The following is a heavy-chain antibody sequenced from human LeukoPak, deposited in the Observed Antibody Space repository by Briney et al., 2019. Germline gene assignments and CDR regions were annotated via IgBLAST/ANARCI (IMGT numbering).Heavy chain of an antibody. Sequence: PGGSLRLSCAASGFTFTSYAMSWVRQAPGKGLEWVSAISDSSYSTFYADSVKGRFTISRDDSQNTLYLQMNSLRAEDTAVYYCARDSSGWFDDWGQGTLVTVSS. CDR2: ISDSSYST. D-gene: IGHD6-19*01. CDR3: ARDSSGWFDD. V-gene: IGHV3-23*01. CDR1: GFTFTSYA. J-gene: IGHJ4*02.